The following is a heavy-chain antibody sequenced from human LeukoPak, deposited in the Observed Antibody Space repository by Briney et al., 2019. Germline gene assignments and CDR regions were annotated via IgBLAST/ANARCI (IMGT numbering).Heavy chain of an antibody. CDR1: GGSIRSYY. D-gene: IGHD3-22*01. CDR3: AGSSSGYKFFDY. Sequence: PSETLSLTCTVSGGSIRSYYWSWIRQPPGKGLEWIGYIFYSGGANYNPSLKSRVTISVDTSKNQFSLKLTSVTAADTAVYYCAGSSSGYKFFDYWGQGTLVTVSS. V-gene: IGHV4-59*01. J-gene: IGHJ4*02. CDR2: IFYSGGA.